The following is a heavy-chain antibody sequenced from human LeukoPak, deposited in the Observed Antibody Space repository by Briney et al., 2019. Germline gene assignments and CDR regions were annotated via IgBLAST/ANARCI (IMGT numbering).Heavy chain of an antibody. CDR1: GFTFSSYE. J-gene: IGHJ4*02. CDR2: ISSSRSYI. CDR3: ARFIAAPYYFDY. Sequence: GGSLRLSCAASGFTFSSYEMDWVRQAPGKGLEWVSFISSSRSYIYYADSVKGRFTISRDNAKNSLYLQMNSLRVEDTAVYYCARFIAAPYYFDYWGRGTLVTVSS. V-gene: IGHV3-21*01. D-gene: IGHD6-13*01.